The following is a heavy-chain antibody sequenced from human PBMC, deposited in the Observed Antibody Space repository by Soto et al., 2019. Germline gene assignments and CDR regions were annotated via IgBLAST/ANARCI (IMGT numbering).Heavy chain of an antibody. CDR2: IVVGSGNT. CDR3: AADVVVTAIYSLL. D-gene: IGHD2-21*02. CDR1: GYTFTSYG. J-gene: IGHJ4*02. Sequence: SVKVSCKASGYTFTSYGISWVRQARGQRLEWIGWIVVGSGNTNYAQKFQERVTITRDMSTSTAYMELSSLRSEDTAVYYCAADVVVTAIYSLLWGQGTLVTVSS. V-gene: IGHV1-58*02.